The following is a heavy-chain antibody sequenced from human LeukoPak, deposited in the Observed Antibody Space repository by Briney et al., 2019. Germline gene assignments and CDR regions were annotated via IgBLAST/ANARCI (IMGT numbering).Heavy chain of an antibody. CDR2: IDQDGSAK. CDR3: TRELWPADY. Sequence: QPGGSLRLSCEGSGFTFTSYYMGWVRQAPGKGLEWVADIDQDGSAKYYVDSVKGRFTISRDNVKNSVYLQMNNLRVEDTAVYYCTRELWPADYWGQGILVTVSS. D-gene: IGHD3-16*01. J-gene: IGHJ4*02. V-gene: IGHV3-7*01. CDR1: GFTFTSYY.